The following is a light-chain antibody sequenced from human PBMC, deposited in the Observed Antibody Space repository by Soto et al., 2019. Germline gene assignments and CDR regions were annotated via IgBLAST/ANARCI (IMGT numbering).Light chain of an antibody. V-gene: IGKV3-11*01. Sequence: EIVLTQSPATLSLSPGERATLSCRASQSVSSYLAWYQQKPGQAHRPLIYDASNRATGIPARFSSSGYGTDFTLTISSLEPEDFAVYYCQQRSNWHPVFTFGPGTKLHIK. CDR2: DAS. CDR3: QQRSNWHPVFT. J-gene: IGKJ3*01. CDR1: QSVSSY.